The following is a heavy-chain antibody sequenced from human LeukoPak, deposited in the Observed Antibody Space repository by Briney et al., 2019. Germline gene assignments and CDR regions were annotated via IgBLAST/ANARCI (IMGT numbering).Heavy chain of an antibody. J-gene: IGHJ4*02. CDR3: ARGPYYDFWSGSSTFDY. V-gene: IGHV4-34*01. CDR2: INHSGST. CDR1: GGSFSGYY. Sequence: SETLSLTCAVYGGSFSGYYWSWIRQPPGKGLEWIGEINHSGSTNYNPSLKSRVTISVDTSKNQFSLKLSSVTAADTAVYYCARGPYYDFWSGSSTFDYWGQGTLVTVSS. D-gene: IGHD3-3*01.